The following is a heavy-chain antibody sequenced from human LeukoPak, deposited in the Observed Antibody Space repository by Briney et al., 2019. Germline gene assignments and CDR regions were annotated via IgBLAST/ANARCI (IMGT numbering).Heavy chain of an antibody. CDR1: GYTFTSYY. J-gene: IGHJ1*01. D-gene: IGHD3-22*01. Sequence: EASVKVSCKASGYTFTSYYMHWVRQAPGQGLEWMGWISPYNDNTNHAQKFQGRVTMTTDTSTSTAYMELRSLRSDDTAVYYCARCQKMDYYDSSGYQCEYFQHWGQGTLVTVSS. V-gene: IGHV1-18*04. CDR2: ISPYNDNT. CDR3: ARCQKMDYYDSSGYQCEYFQH.